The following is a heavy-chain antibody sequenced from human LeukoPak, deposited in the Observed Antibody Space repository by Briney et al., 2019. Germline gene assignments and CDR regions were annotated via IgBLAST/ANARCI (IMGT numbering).Heavy chain of an antibody. Sequence: PGGSLRLSCAASGFTFSSYSMNCVRQAPGKVLEWVAFIRYDGSNKYYADSVKGRFTISRDNSKNTLYLQMNSLRAEDTAVYYCAKDNDGSGWYGEDAFDIWGQGTMVTVSS. CDR3: AKDNDGSGWYGEDAFDI. CDR1: GFTFSSYS. CDR2: IRYDGSNK. D-gene: IGHD6-19*01. J-gene: IGHJ3*02. V-gene: IGHV3-30*02.